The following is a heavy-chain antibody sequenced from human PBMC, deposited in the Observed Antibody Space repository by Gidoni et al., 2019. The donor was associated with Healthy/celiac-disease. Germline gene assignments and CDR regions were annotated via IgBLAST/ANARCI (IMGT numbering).Heavy chain of an antibody. D-gene: IGHD5-18*01. J-gene: IGHJ4*02. CDR3: ARGDSYGLPRDY. V-gene: IGHV3-48*03. CDR2: ISSSGSTI. CDR1: GFTFSSYE. Sequence: EVQLVESGGGLVQPGGSLRLSCAASGFTFSSYEMNWVRQAPGKGLEWVSYISSSGSTIYYADAVKGRFTISRDNAKNSLYLQMNSLRAEDTAVYYCARGDSYGLPRDYWGQGTLVTVSS.